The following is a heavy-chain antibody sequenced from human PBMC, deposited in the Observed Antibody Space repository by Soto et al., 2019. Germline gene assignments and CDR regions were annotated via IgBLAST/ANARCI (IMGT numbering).Heavy chain of an antibody. Sequence: QVQLVGSGGGVVQPGTSLRLSCAASGFTFSNYGMYWVRQAPGKGLEWVAVISHHGNNKYHGDSVKGRFTISRDNSRNTLYLNQNNLRPEDTQVYYCAKDLMGPTPDYGYYYYGMDVWGQGTTVTVSS. CDR3: AKDLMGPTPDYGYYYYGMDV. D-gene: IGHD2-8*01. CDR1: GFTFSNYG. V-gene: IGHV3-30*18. J-gene: IGHJ6*02. CDR2: ISHHGNNK.